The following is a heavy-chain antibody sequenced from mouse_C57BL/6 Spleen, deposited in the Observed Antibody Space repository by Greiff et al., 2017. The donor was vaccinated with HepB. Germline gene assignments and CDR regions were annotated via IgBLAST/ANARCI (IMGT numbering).Heavy chain of an antibody. V-gene: IGHV1-55*01. CDR1: GYTFTSYW. Sequence: QVQLQQPGAELVKPGASVKMSCKASGYTFTSYWITWVKQRPGQGLEWIGDIYPGSGSTNYNEKFKSKATLTVDTSSSTAYMQLSSLTSEDSAVYYCARHWDGGAWFAYWGQGTLVTVSA. CDR3: ARHWDGGAWFAY. D-gene: IGHD4-1*01. J-gene: IGHJ3*01. CDR2: IYPGSGST.